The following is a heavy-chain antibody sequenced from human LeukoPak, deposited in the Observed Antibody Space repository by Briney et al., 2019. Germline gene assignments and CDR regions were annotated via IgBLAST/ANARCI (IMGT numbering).Heavy chain of an antibody. CDR2: INHSGST. D-gene: IGHD3-16*01. Sequence: SETLSLTCAVYVGPFSGYYWSWIRQPPGKGLEWIGEINHSGSTNYSPSLKSRVTISVDTSKNQFSLKLSSVTAADTAIYYCASSFSYGTFDYWGQGTLVTVSS. J-gene: IGHJ4*02. CDR1: VGPFSGYY. CDR3: ASSFSYGTFDY. V-gene: IGHV4-34*01.